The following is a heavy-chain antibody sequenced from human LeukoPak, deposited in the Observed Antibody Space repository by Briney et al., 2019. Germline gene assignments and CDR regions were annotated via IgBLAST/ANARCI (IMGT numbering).Heavy chain of an antibody. D-gene: IGHD5-24*01. Sequence: TTGGSLRLSCAASGFTFSDYYMSWIRQAPGKGLEWVSYISSSSSYTNYADSVKGRFTISRDNAKNTLYLQMNSLSAEDTAVYYCARRDGYDFDYWGQGTLVTVSS. CDR1: GFTFSDYY. J-gene: IGHJ4*02. CDR3: ARRDGYDFDY. CDR2: ISSSSSYT. V-gene: IGHV3-11*06.